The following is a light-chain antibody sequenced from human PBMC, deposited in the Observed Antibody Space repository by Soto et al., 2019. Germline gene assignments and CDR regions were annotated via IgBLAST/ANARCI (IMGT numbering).Light chain of an antibody. V-gene: IGKV3-15*01. CDR1: QSVTSN. Sequence: EILLTQSPATQSVSPGERVTLSCRASQSVTSNIAWYQQKPGQAPRLLIHAASTRATGIPARFSGSGSGTEFTLTISSLQSEDFAVYYCQQYNNWPPITFGQGTRLEIK. J-gene: IGKJ5*01. CDR2: AAS. CDR3: QQYNNWPPIT.